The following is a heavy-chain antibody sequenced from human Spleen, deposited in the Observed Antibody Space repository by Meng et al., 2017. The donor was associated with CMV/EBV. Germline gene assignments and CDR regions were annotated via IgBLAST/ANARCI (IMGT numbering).Heavy chain of an antibody. CDR3: ASGRGGSTRSWVDY. J-gene: IGHJ4*02. CDR2: ISYDGSNK. Sequence: ASGFTFSSYAMHWVRQAPGKGLEWVAVISYDGSNKYYADSVKGRFTISRDNSKNTLYLQMNSLRAEDTAVYYCASGRGGSTRSWVDYWGQGTLVTVSS. V-gene: IGHV3-30*04. D-gene: IGHD2-2*01. CDR1: GFTFSSYA.